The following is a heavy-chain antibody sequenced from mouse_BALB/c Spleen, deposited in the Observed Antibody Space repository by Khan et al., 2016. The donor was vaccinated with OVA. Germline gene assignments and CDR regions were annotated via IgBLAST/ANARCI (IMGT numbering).Heavy chain of an antibody. V-gene: IGHV2-6-1*01. CDR3: ARQPYYHYNIMDY. Sequence: VQLQQPGPGLVAPSQSLSITCTISGFSLTNYGVHWVRQPPGKGLEWLVVIWSDGSTTYNSALKSRLTISKDNSKSHVFLKMNSLQTDDTAIYFCARQPYYHYNIMDYWGQGTSVTVSS. J-gene: IGHJ4*01. CDR1: GFSLTNYG. D-gene: IGHD2-10*01. CDR2: IWSDGST.